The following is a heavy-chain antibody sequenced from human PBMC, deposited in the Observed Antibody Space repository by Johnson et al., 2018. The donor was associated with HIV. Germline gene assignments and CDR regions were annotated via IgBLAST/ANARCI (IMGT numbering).Heavy chain of an antibody. V-gene: IGHV3-15*01. CDR2: IKSKLDGGTP. Sequence: VQLVESGGGLVKPGGSLRVSCAASGFTFSNAWMSWVRQAPGTGLEWVCRIKSKLDGGTPDYAAPVQGSFSISRDDSKNTLYLQMNSLKTEDTAIYCCTTDANWNYGQGAFDVWGQGTTVTVSS. D-gene: IGHD1-7*01. J-gene: IGHJ3*01. CDR3: TTDANWNYGQGAFDV. CDR1: GFTFSNAW.